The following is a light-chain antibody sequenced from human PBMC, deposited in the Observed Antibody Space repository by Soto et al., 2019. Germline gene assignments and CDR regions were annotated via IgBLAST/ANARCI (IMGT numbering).Light chain of an antibody. CDR3: QSYDSSLSALYV. CDR2: GNT. V-gene: IGLV1-40*01. CDR1: SSNIGAGYE. Sequence: QSVLTQPPSVSGAPGQRVTISCTGSSSNIGAGYEVNWYQHLPGAAPKLLIYGNTNRPSGVPDRFSGSKSGTSASLAITGLQAVDEADYYCQSYDSSLSALYVFGTGTKVTVL. J-gene: IGLJ1*01.